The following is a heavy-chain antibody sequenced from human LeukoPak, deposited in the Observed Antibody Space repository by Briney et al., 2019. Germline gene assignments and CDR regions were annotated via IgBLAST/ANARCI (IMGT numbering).Heavy chain of an antibody. D-gene: IGHD3-10*01. V-gene: IGHV4-59*01. J-gene: IGHJ5*02. CDR3: AREIEGMVRGATNWFDP. CDR2: IYYSGST. Sequence: SETLSLTCTVSGGSISSYYWSWIRQPPGMGLEWIGYIYYSGSTNYNPSLKSRVTISVDTSKNQFSLKLSSVTAADTAVYYCAREIEGMVRGATNWFDPWGQGTLVTVSS. CDR1: GGSISSYY.